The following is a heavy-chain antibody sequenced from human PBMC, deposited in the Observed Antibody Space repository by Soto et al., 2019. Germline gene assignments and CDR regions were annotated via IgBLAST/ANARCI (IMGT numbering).Heavy chain of an antibody. CDR1: GGSISSYY. V-gene: IGHV4-59*08. Sequence: QVQLQESGPGLVKPSETLSLTCTVSGGSISSYYWSWIRQPPGKGLEWIGYIYYSGSTNYNPSLKSRVTISVDTSKNQFSLKLNSVTAADTAVYYCARTNKYCSGGSCSYDAFDIGGQGTMVTVSS. CDR2: IYYSGST. CDR3: ARTNKYCSGGSCSYDAFDI. J-gene: IGHJ3*02. D-gene: IGHD2-15*01.